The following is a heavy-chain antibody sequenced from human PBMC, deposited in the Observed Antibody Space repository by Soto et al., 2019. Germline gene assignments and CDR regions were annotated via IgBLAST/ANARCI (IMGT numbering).Heavy chain of an antibody. J-gene: IGHJ4*02. CDR1: GFTFSSYG. CDR3: AKAGEWELPYFDY. CDR2: ISYDGSNK. D-gene: IGHD1-26*01. Sequence: QVPLVESGGGVVQPGRSLRLSCAASGFTFSSYGMHWVRQAPGKGLEWVAVISYDGSNKYYADSVKGRFTISRDNSKNTLYLQMNSLRAEDTAVYYCAKAGEWELPYFDYWGQGTLVTVSS. V-gene: IGHV3-30*18.